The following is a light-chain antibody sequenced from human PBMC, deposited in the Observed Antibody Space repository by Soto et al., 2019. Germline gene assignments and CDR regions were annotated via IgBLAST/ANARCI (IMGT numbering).Light chain of an antibody. Sequence: DIQITQSPSSLSASVGDRVTITCRASPSTSSDLNWYQQKPGRAPKLLIYAASRLQSGVPSRFSGSGSGTDFTLTISSLHPEDFATYYCQQSYSTPYTFGQGTKLEIK. V-gene: IGKV1-39*01. CDR2: AAS. CDR1: PSTSSD. CDR3: QQSYSTPYT. J-gene: IGKJ2*01.